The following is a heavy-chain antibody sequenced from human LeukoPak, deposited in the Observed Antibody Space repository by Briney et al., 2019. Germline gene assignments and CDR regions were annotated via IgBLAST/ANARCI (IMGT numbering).Heavy chain of an antibody. CDR1: GDSINNYY. Sequence: KPSETLSLTCTVSGDSINNYYWSWIRQPPGKGLEWIGYIYYSGSTNYNPSLKSRVTISVDTSKNQFSLKLSSVTAADTAVYYCARTQTRFDPWGQGTLVTVSS. V-gene: IGHV4-59*08. CDR3: ARTQTRFDP. CDR2: IYYSGST. J-gene: IGHJ5*02.